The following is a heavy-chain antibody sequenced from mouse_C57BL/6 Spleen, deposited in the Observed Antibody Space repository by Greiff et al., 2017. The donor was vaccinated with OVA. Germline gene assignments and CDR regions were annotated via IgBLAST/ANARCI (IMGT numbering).Heavy chain of an antibody. CDR3: AMPYYAGSSPWFAY. Sequence: QVQLQQSGPELVKPGASVKLSCKASGYTFTSYDINWVKQRPGQGLEWIGWSYPRDGSTKYNEKVKGKGTLTVATSSSPAYMELHSLTSTVSAVYFCAMPYYAGSSPWFAYWGQGTLVTVSA. D-gene: IGHD1-1*01. V-gene: IGHV1-85*01. CDR2: SYPRDGST. J-gene: IGHJ3*01. CDR1: GYTFTSYD.